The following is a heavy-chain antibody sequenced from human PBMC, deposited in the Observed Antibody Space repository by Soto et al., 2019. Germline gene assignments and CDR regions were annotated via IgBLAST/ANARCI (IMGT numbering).Heavy chain of an antibody. J-gene: IGHJ3*02. CDR2: ISGSGGST. V-gene: IGHV3-23*01. CDR3: ARPDSVDYDYFWGSYRFNAFDI. CDR1: GFTFSSSS. D-gene: IGHD3-16*02. Sequence: RLSCAASGFTFSSSSMNWVRQAPGKVLEWVSAISGSGGSTYYAESVKGRFTISRDNSTNTRYLQMNSLRAEDTAGYYCARPDSVDYDYFWGSYRFNAFDIWGQGTMVTVSS.